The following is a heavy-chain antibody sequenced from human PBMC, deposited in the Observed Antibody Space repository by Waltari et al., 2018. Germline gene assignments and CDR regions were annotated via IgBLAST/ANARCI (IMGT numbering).Heavy chain of an antibody. V-gene: IGHV3-30*18. CDR1: GFTFSSYE. Sequence: VQLVESGGGLVQPGGSLRLSCAASGFTFSSYEMNWVRQAPGKGLEWVAVISYDGSNKYYADSVKGRFTISRDNSKNTLYLQMNSLRAEDTAVYYCAKSLSACGMDVWGQGTTVTVSS. CDR2: ISYDGSNK. J-gene: IGHJ6*02. CDR3: AKSLSACGMDV. D-gene: IGHD3-16*01.